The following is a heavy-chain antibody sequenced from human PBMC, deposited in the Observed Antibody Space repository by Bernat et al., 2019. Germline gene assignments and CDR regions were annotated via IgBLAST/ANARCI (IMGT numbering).Heavy chain of an antibody. CDR1: GFMFSNSW. CDR3: GRGHWGLDV. Sequence: EMQLEESGGDLVQSGWSLRLSCVGSGFMFSNSWLTWVRQAPGKGLEWVASIKSDGSEKFHVDPVKGRFTISRDNAKNSVYLQMNSLRVEDTAVYYCGRGHWGLDVWGQGTTVTVSS. J-gene: IGHJ6*02. D-gene: IGHD1-1*01. CDR2: IKSDGSEK. V-gene: IGHV3-7*01.